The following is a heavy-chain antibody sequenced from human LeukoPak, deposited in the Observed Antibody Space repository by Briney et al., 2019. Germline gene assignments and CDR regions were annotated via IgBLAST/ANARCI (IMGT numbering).Heavy chain of an antibody. D-gene: IGHD1-26*01. CDR2: ISTSSSYI. Sequence: GGSLRLSCAASGFTVSSNYMSWVRQAPGKGLEWVSSISTSSSYIYYADSVKGRFTISRDNAKKSLYVEMNSLRVEDTAVYYCARGGTYYGSIDYWGQGTLVIVSS. J-gene: IGHJ4*02. CDR1: GFTVSSNY. CDR3: ARGGTYYGSIDY. V-gene: IGHV3-21*01.